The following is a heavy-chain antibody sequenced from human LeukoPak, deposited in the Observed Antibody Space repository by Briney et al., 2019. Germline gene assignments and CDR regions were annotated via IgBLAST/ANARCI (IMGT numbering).Heavy chain of an antibody. D-gene: IGHD3-10*01. V-gene: IGHV1-3*01. CDR2: INADNGST. CDR1: GYTFISYV. CDR3: ARDRGGTGDFDY. J-gene: IGHJ4*02. Sequence: ASVKVSCKASGYTFISYVIHWVRQAPGQRLEWMGWINADNGSTKYSQKFQDRVTITRDTSASTAYMELSSLRSEDTAMYYCARDRGGTGDFDYWGQGTLVTVSS.